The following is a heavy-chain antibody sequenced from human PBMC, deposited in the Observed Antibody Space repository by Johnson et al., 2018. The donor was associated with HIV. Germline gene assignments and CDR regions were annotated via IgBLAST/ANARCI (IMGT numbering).Heavy chain of an antibody. J-gene: IGHJ3*02. CDR3: AREMVAAKDAFDI. CDR2: ISYDGSNK. CDR1: GFTVSSNY. D-gene: IGHD2-15*01. V-gene: IGHV3-30-3*01. Sequence: VQLVESGGGLVQPGGSLRLSCAASGFTVSSNYMSWVRQAPGKGLEWVAVISYDGSNKYYPDSVKGRFTISRDNFKNTLYLQMDSLRAEDTAVYFCAREMVAAKDAFDIWGQGTMVTVSS.